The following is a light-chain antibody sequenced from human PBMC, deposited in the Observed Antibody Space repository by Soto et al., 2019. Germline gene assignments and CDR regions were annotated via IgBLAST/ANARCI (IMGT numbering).Light chain of an antibody. Sequence: QSALTQPASVSGSPGQSITISCTGTGSDVGGYNYVSWYQQHPGKAPKVMIYDVSNWPSGVSNRFSGPKSGNTASLTISGLQAEDEADYYCSSYTSASTPLVFGGGTKLTVL. CDR3: SSYTSASTPLV. CDR1: GSDVGGYNY. CDR2: DVS. J-gene: IGLJ2*01. V-gene: IGLV2-14*01.